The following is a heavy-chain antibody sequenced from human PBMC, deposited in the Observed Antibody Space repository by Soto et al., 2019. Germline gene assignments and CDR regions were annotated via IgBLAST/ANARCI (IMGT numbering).Heavy chain of an antibody. D-gene: IGHD5-18*01. CDR2: IYSGGST. J-gene: IGHJ4*02. CDR1: GFTVSSNY. Sequence: EVQLVETGGGLIQPGGSLRLSCAASGFTVSSNYMSWVRQAPGKGLEWVSVIYSGGSTYYADSVKGRSTISRDNSKNTLYLQMNSLRAEDTAVYYCARGRRWLQLFDYWGQGTLVTVSS. CDR3: ARGRRWLQLFDY. V-gene: IGHV3-53*02.